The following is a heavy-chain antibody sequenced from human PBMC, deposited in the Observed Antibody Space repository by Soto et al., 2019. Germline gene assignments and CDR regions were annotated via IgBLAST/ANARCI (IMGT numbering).Heavy chain of an antibody. J-gene: IGHJ6*02. D-gene: IGHD6-13*01. Sequence: QVQLVQSGAEVKKPGSSVKVSCKASGGTFSSYTISWVRQAPGQGLEWMGRIIPILGITNYAQKFQGRVTITADKTMSTADMELSSMRSEDTAVYYCARVAAGIGYGMDVWGQGTTVTVSS. V-gene: IGHV1-69*02. CDR2: IIPILGIT. CDR3: ARVAAGIGYGMDV. CDR1: GGTFSSYT.